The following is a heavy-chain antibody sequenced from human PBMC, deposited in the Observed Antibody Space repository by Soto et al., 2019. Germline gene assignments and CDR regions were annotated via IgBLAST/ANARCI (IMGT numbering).Heavy chain of an antibody. CDR1: GYTFTSYY. J-gene: IGHJ6*02. CDR2: INPSGGST. CDR3: AWSAAGTFYYYYVMDV. D-gene: IGHD6-13*01. V-gene: IGHV1-46*01. Sequence: QVQLVQSGAEVKKPGASVKVSCKASGYTFTSYYMHWVRQAPGQGLEWMGIINPSGGSTSYAQKVQCRVTMTRDTSSSIVYMGLSSLRSEDTAVDYCAWSAAGTFYYYYVMDVWVQGTTVTVSS.